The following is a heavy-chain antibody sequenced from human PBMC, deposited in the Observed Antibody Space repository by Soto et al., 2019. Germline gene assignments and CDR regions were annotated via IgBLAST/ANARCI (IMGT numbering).Heavy chain of an antibody. CDR3: ARDRGYCSGGSCFDWFAP. V-gene: IGHV1-2*02. CDR1: GYTFTGYY. CDR2: INPNSGGT. D-gene: IGHD2-15*01. J-gene: IGHJ5*02. Sequence: QVQLVQSGAEVKKPGASVKVSCKASGYTFTGYYMHWVRQAPGQGLEWMGWINPNSGGTNYAQTFPGRVPITRDTSLSTAYMELSRLRSDDTAVYYCARDRGYCSGGSCFDWFAPWGQGTLVTVSS.